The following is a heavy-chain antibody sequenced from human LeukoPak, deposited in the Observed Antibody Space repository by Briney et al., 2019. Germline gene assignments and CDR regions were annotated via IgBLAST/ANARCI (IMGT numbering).Heavy chain of an antibody. D-gene: IGHD3-16*02. CDR2: IYHSGST. CDR3: ARTILRLGELSGAFDI. J-gene: IGHJ3*02. CDR1: GGSISSYY. Sequence: SETLSLTCTVSGGSISSYYWSWIRQPPGKGLEWIGSIYHSGSTYYNPSLKSRVTISVDTSKNQFSLKLSSVTAADTAVYYCARTILRLGELSGAFDIWGQGTMVTVSS. V-gene: IGHV4-59*08.